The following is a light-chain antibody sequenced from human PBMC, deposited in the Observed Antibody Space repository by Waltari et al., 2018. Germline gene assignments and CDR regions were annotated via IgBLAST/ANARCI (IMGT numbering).Light chain of an antibody. J-gene: IGLJ1*01. V-gene: IGLV3-21*04. CDR3: QVWDGRSGHPVV. CDR2: YDS. CDR1: NIGSKS. Sequence: SYVLTQPPSVSVAPGKTATIPCGANNIGSKSVHRYQHKPGQAPVLVIFYDSDRPSGIPERFSGSNSGNTATLTITRVEAGDEADYYCQVWDGRSGHPVVFGTGTKVTVL.